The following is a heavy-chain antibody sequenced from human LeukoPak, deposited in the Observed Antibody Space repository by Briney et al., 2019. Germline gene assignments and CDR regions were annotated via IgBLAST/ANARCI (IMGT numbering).Heavy chain of an antibody. CDR3: AKEGGGPGNYYYYMDV. D-gene: IGHD3-16*01. CDR2: ISWDGGST. V-gene: IGHV3-43D*03. J-gene: IGHJ6*03. Sequence: PGGSLRLSCATSGFTFDDYAMHWVRQAPGKGLEWVSLISWDGGSTYYADSVKGRFTISRDNSKNSLYLQMNSLRAEDTALYYCAKEGGGPGNYYYYMDVWGKGTTVTVSS. CDR1: GFTFDDYA.